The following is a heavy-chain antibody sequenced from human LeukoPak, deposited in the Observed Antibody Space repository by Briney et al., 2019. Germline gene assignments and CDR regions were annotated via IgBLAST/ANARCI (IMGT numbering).Heavy chain of an antibody. CDR1: GFTFSSYD. CDR3: ARLMKDYYYGMDV. V-gene: IGHV3-13*01. CDR2: IGTAGDT. J-gene: IGHJ6*02. Sequence: GGSLRLSCAAPGFTFSSYDMHWVRQATGKGLEWVSAIGTAGDTYYPGSVKGRFTISRENAKNSLYLQMNSLRAGDTAVYYCARLMKDYYYGMDVWGQGTTVTVSS.